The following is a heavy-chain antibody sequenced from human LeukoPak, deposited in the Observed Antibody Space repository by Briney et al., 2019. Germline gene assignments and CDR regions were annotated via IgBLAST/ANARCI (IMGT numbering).Heavy chain of an antibody. J-gene: IGHJ4*02. V-gene: IGHV3-74*01. D-gene: IGHD4-23*01. CDR2: IARDGSTT. CDR1: GFTFSSYW. Sequence: GGSLRLSCAASGFTFSSYWMNWVRQAPGKGLVWVSRIARDGSTTTYADSVKGRLSISRDNAKNTLYLQMNSLRVEDTAVYYCARGRPHGNDYWGQGTLVTVSS. CDR3: ARGRPHGNDY.